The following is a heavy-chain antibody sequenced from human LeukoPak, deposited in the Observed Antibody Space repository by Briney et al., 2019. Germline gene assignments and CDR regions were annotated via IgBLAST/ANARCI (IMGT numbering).Heavy chain of an antibody. J-gene: IGHJ4*02. CDR3: ARWAYGGATKTALGY. Sequence: ASVKVSCKASGYSFINYYIHWVRQAPGQGLEWMGGIIPIFGTANYAQKFQGRVTITADESTSTAYMELSSLRSEDTAVYYCARWAYGGATKTALGYWGQGTLVTVSS. CDR1: GYSFINYY. CDR2: IIPIFGTA. D-gene: IGHD1-26*01. V-gene: IGHV1-69*13.